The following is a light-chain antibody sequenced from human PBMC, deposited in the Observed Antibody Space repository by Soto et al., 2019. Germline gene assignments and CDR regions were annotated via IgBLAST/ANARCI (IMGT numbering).Light chain of an antibody. Sequence: QSVLTQPPSASGTPGQRVTLSCSGSSSNNGSNTVNWYQQLPGTAPKLLIYSNNQRPSGVPDRFSGSKSGTSASLAISGLQSEDEADYYCAAWDDSLNGLFGGGTKLTVL. J-gene: IGLJ2*01. CDR2: SNN. CDR1: SSNNGSNT. CDR3: AAWDDSLNGL. V-gene: IGLV1-44*01.